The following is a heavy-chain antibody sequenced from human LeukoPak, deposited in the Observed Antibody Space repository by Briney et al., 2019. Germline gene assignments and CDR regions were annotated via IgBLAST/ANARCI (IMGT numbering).Heavy chain of an antibody. CDR3: ARVGPPNVLRFLEDV. CDR1: GGSISSYY. J-gene: IGHJ6*04. D-gene: IGHD3-3*01. V-gene: IGHV4-59*01. CDR2: IYYSGST. Sequence: SETLSLTCTVSGGSISSYYWSWIRQPPGKGLEWIGYIYYSGSTNYNPSLKSRVTISVDTSKNQFSLKLSSVTAADTAVYYCARVGPPNVLRFLEDVWGKGTTVTVSS.